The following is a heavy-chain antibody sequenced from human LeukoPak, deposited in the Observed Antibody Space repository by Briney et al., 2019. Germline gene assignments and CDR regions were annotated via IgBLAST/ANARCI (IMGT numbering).Heavy chain of an antibody. CDR1: GFTFSSYS. D-gene: IGHD2-2*01. V-gene: IGHV3-21*01. CDR3: AREGGDIVVVPAARYYYYYYMDV. Sequence: GGSLRLSCAASGFTFSSYSMNWVRQAPGKGLEWVSSISSSSSYIYYADSVKGRFTISRDNAKNSLYLQMNSLRAEDTAVYYCAREGGDIVVVPAARYYYYYYMDVWGKGTTVTVSS. CDR2: ISSSSSYI. J-gene: IGHJ6*03.